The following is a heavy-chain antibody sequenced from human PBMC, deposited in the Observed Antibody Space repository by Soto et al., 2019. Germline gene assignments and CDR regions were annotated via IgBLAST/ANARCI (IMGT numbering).Heavy chain of an antibody. V-gene: IGHV4-31*03. J-gene: IGHJ4*02. CDR3: ASGNYYDSSGYYSHFDY. D-gene: IGHD3-22*01. Sequence: PXGTMCLTCTVSGGSIGSGGYYWSWIRQHPGKGLEWIGYIYYSGSTYYNPSLKSRVTISVDTSKNQFSLKLSSVTAADTAVYYCASGNYYDSSGYYSHFDYWGQGTLVTVSS. CDR2: IYYSGST. CDR1: GGSIGSGGYY.